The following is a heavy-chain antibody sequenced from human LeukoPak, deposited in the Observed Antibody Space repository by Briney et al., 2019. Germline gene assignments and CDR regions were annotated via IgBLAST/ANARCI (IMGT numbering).Heavy chain of an antibody. J-gene: IGHJ4*02. CDR2: ISSSSSTI. V-gene: IGHV3-48*01. Sequence: GGSLRLSCAASGFTFSSYSMNWVRQAPGKGLEWVSYISSSSSTIYYADSVKGRFTISRDNSKNTLYLQMNSLTTEDTAVYYCANLYSSSPLDHWGQGTLVTVSS. CDR3: ANLYSSSPLDH. CDR1: GFTFSSYS. D-gene: IGHD6-13*01.